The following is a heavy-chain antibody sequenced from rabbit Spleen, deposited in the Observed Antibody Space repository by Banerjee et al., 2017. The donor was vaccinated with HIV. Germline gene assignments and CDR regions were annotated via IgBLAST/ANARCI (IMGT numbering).Heavy chain of an antibody. CDR2: IYTGDGST. Sequence: QSLEESGGGLVQPEGSLTLTCTASGFSFSSNYYICWVRQAPGKGLEWIGCIYTGDGSTAYASWAKGRFTVSKTSSTTVTLQLNSLTAADTATYFCARGSAAMTMVITGYYLSLWGPGTLVTVS. CDR3: ARGSAAMTMVITGYYLSL. CDR1: GFSFSSNYY. V-gene: IGHV1S40*01. D-gene: IGHD2-1*01. J-gene: IGHJ4*01.